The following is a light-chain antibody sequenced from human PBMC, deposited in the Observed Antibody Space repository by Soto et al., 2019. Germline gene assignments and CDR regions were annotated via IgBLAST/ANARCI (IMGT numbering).Light chain of an antibody. J-gene: IGKJ4*01. V-gene: IGKV3-15*01. CDR1: KSVSNN. Sequence: EIVMTQSPATLSVSPGERAILSCRASKSVSNNLAWYQKKPGQAPRLLIYGASTRATGIPARFSGSGSGTEFTLSISSLQSEDFAIYYCQQYNNWPPLTFGGGTKVAIK. CDR2: GAS. CDR3: QQYNNWPPLT.